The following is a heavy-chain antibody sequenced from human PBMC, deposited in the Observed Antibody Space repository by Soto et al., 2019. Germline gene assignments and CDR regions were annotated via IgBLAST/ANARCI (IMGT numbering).Heavy chain of an antibody. J-gene: IGHJ3*01. CDR1: GFAFISYG. CDR3: ARAQYTGSYFDACDV. Sequence: GSLRLSCAASGFAFISYGIHFFRHSPFKGLDWVAVIWYDGSNKYYAESVKGRFTISRDNSKNTLYVQMNSLTVEDTAVYYCARAQYTGSYFDACDVWGQGTMVTVSS. CDR2: IWYDGSNK. D-gene: IGHD1-26*01. V-gene: IGHV3-33*03.